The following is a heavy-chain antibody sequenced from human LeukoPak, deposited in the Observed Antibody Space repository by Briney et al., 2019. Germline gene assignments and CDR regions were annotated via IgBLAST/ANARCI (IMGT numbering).Heavy chain of an antibody. CDR3: TSPDSSSGYCTNGVCSFHDY. V-gene: IGHV3-73*01. CDR2: IRSKANSYAT. D-gene: IGHD2-8*01. J-gene: IGHJ4*02. CDR1: GFTFSGSA. Sequence: GGSLKLSCAASGFTFSGSAMHWVRQASGKGLEWVGRIRSKANSYATAYAASVKGRFTISRDDSKNTAYLQMNSLKTEDTAVYYCTSPDSSSGYCTNGVCSFHDYWGQGTLVTVSS.